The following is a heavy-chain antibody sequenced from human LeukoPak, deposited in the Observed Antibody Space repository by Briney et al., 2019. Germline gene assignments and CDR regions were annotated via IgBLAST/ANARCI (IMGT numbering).Heavy chain of an antibody. CDR3: AKDGVVRGLGPYYFDS. Sequence: GGSLRLSCAASGFTFSSYAMSWVRQAPGKGLEWVSTISYSGGTTYHTDSVKGRFTISRDISKNTVYLQMNSLKAEDTAVYYCAKDGVVRGLGPYYFDSWGQGSLVTVSS. V-gene: IGHV3-23*01. D-gene: IGHD3-10*01. CDR1: GFTFSSYA. J-gene: IGHJ4*02. CDR2: ISYSGGTT.